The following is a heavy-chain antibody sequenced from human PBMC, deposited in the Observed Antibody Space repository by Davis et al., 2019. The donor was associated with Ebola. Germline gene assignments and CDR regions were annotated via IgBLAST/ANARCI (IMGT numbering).Heavy chain of an antibody. CDR3: ARGVGATPYYYYGMDV. V-gene: IGHV3-9*01. CDR1: GFTFDDYA. J-gene: IGHJ6*02. D-gene: IGHD1-26*01. CDR2: ISWNSGSI. Sequence: PGGSLRLSCAASGFTFDDYAMHWVRQAPGKGLEWVSGISWNSGSIGYADSVKGRFTISRDNAKNSLYLQMNSLRAEDTAVYYCARGVGATPYYYYGMDVWGQGTTVTVSS.